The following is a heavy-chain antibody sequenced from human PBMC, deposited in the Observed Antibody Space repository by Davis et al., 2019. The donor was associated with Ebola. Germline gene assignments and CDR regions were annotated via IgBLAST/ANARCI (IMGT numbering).Heavy chain of an antibody. V-gene: IGHV1-69*04. J-gene: IGHJ2*01. D-gene: IGHD5-24*01. Sequence: SVKVSCKASGGTFSSYAISWVRQAPGQRLEWMGRIMPILGIANYAQKFQGRVTITATTSSSTVYMELDSLRSEDTAVYFCARGRRDAYNNAKNLYFDLWGRGTLVTVSS. CDR3: ARGRRDAYNNAKNLYFDL. CDR2: IMPILGIA. CDR1: GGTFSSYA.